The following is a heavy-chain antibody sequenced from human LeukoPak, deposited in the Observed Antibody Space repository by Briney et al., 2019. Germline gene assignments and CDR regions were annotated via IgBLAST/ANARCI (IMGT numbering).Heavy chain of an antibody. V-gene: IGHV4-61*01. D-gene: IGHD4-17*01. Sequence: KTSETLSLTCTVSDGSVSSGSYYWSWIRQPPGKGLEWIGYIYSSGSTNYNPSLKSRVTISVDTSKNQFSLKLTSVTAADTAVYYCARDSDYGDLRWNYWGQGTLVIVSS. J-gene: IGHJ4*02. CDR1: DGSVSSGSYY. CDR2: IYSSGST. CDR3: ARDSDYGDLRWNY.